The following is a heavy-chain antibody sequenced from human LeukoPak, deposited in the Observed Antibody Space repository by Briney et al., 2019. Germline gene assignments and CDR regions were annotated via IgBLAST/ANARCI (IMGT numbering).Heavy chain of an antibody. V-gene: IGHV3-7*01. D-gene: IGHD3-3*01. Sequence: GGSLRLSCAASGFIFSNYYMNWVRQAPGKGLEWVAHIKQDGSEKNYADSVKGRFTISRDNAKNSLYLQMNSLRAEDTAVYYCARERWSLYSNDYYYYGLDVWGQGTTVTVSS. J-gene: IGHJ6*02. CDR3: ARERWSLYSNDYYYYGLDV. CDR2: IKQDGSEK. CDR1: GFIFSNYY.